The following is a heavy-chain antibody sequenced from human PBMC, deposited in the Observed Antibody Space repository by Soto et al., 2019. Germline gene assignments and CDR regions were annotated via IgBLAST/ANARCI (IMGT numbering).Heavy chain of an antibody. CDR2: INHSGST. J-gene: IGHJ5*02. D-gene: IGHD3-10*01. V-gene: IGHV4-34*01. Sequence: ASETLSLTCAVYGGSFSGYYWSWIRQPPGKGLEWIGEINHSGSTNYNPSLKSRVTISVDTSKNQFSLKLSSVTAADTAVYYCARQGGIGYGSGSYYNWFDPWGQGTLVTVSS. CDR3: ARQGGIGYGSGSYYNWFDP. CDR1: GGSFSGYY.